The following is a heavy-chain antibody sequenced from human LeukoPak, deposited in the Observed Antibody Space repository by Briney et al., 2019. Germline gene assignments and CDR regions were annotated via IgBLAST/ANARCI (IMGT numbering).Heavy chain of an antibody. J-gene: IGHJ4*02. Sequence: GGSLRLSCAASGLTFSTYVMSWVRQAPGKGLEWVSDISDSGGSTDYADSVKGRFTISRDNSKNTLYLQMNSLRAEDTALYYCAKDQNYESSGYYGGFDYWGQGTLVTVSS. CDR3: AKDQNYESSGYYGGFDY. CDR2: ISDSGGST. CDR1: GLTFSTYV. D-gene: IGHD3-22*01. V-gene: IGHV3-23*01.